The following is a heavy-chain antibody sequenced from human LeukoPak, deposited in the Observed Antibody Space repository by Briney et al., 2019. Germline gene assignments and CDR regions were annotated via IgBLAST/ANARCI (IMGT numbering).Heavy chain of an antibody. V-gene: IGHV1-46*01. CDR3: ARDYKERDAFDI. J-gene: IGHJ3*02. Sequence: ASVKVSCKASGYTFTSYYMHWVRQAPGKGLEWMGIINPSGGSTSYAQKFQGRVTMTRDTSTSTVYMELSSLRSEDTAAYYCARDYKERDAFDIWGQGTMVTVSS. CDR1: GYTFTSYY. CDR2: INPSGGST. D-gene: IGHD1-14*01.